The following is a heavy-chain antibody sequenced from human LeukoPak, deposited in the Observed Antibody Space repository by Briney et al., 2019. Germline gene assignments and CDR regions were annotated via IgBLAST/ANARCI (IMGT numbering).Heavy chain of an antibody. CDR1: GGSISSYY. CDR3: ARVDWNDVSAFDI. Sequence: PSETLSLTCTVSGGSISSYYWSWIRQPPGKGLEWIGYIYYSGSTNYNPSLKSRVTISVDTSKNQFSLKLSSVTAADTAVYYCARVDWNDVSAFDIWGQGTMVTVSS. V-gene: IGHV4-59*01. D-gene: IGHD1-1*01. CDR2: IYYSGST. J-gene: IGHJ3*02.